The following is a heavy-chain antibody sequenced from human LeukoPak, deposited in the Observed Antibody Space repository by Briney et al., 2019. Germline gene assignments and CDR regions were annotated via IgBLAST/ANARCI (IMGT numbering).Heavy chain of an antibody. J-gene: IGHJ6*02. CDR1: GGSISSYY. CDR2: LYYSGST. V-gene: IGHV4-59*01. Sequence: SETLSLTCTVSGGSISSYYWSWIRQPPGKGLEWIGYLYYSGSTNYNPSLKSRVTISVDTSKNQFSLKLSSVTAADTAVYYCARGYYYALDVWGQGTTVTVSS. CDR3: ARGYYYALDV.